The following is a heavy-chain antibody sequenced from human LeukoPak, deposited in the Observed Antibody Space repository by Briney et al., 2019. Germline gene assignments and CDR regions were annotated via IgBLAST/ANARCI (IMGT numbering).Heavy chain of an antibody. Sequence: SVKVSCKASGGTFNSNVISWVRQAPGQGLEWMGGIIPLFGRTNYAQKFQGRVTITADESTSTAYLELSSLRSGDTAVYYCARSILTGITVNPFEYWGQGTLVTVSS. J-gene: IGHJ4*02. CDR2: IIPLFGRT. D-gene: IGHD3-9*01. CDR1: GGTFNSNV. CDR3: ARSILTGITVNPFEY. V-gene: IGHV1-69*13.